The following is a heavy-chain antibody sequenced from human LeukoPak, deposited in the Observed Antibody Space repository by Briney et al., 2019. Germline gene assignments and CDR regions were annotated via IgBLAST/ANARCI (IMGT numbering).Heavy chain of an antibody. Sequence: GGSPRLSCAASGFTFSSFGMSWVRQAPGKGLEWVSSISGSAGSTYHADSVKGRFTISRNNSKNTLYLQMNSLRAEDTAVYYCAKDRDVVVVTFHWHFDLWGRGTLVTVSS. V-gene: IGHV3-23*01. J-gene: IGHJ2*01. CDR1: GFTFSSFG. CDR3: AKDRDVVVVTFHWHFDL. CDR2: ISGSAGST. D-gene: IGHD2-21*02.